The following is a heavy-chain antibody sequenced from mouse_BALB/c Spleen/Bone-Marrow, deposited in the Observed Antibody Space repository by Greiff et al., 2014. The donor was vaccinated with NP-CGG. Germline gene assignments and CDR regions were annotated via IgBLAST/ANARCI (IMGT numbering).Heavy chain of an antibody. CDR2: IDPENGNT. Sequence: VQLKESGAELVKPGASVKLSCTASGFNIKDTYMHWVKQRPEQGLEWIGRIDPENGNTKYDPKFQGKATITADTSSNTAYLQLSSLTSEDTAVYYCAIYYYGSSGFAYWGQGTLVTVSA. CDR1: GFNIKDTY. D-gene: IGHD1-1*01. CDR3: AIYYYGSSGFAY. J-gene: IGHJ3*01. V-gene: IGHV14-3*02.